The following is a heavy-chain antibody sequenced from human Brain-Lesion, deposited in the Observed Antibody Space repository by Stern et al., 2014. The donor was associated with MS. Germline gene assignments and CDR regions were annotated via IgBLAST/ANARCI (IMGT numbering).Heavy chain of an antibody. J-gene: IGHJ4*02. CDR2: FDPEDGET. CDR1: GYTLTELS. CDR3: ATLSPGAGGNFYRHFDY. D-gene: IGHD1-26*01. Sequence: QVQLVQSGAEVKKPGASVKVSCKVSGYTLTELSMHWVRQAPRKGLALMGGFDPEDGETIYAQTFQGRVTMNEDTSTETTYLERSSLRSEDTAVYYCATLSPGAGGNFYRHFDYWGQGTLVTVSS. V-gene: IGHV1-24*01.